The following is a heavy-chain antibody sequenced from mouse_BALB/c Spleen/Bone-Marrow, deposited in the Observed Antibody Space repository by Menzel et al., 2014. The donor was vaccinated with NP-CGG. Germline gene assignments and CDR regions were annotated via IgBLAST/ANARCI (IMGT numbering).Heavy chain of an antibody. J-gene: IGHJ4*01. D-gene: IGHD3-3*01. CDR3: ARKGPRNAMDY. Sequence: QVQLQQSGAEVVKPGASVKMSCKALGYTFXTYPIDWMKQNHGKSLEWIGNFHPFNDDTKYNEKYKDKAKLTVEKSSSTVYLEVSRLTSDDSAIYYCARKGPRNAMDYWGQGTSVTVSS. CDR1: GYTFXTYP. CDR2: FHPFNDDT. V-gene: IGHV1-47*01.